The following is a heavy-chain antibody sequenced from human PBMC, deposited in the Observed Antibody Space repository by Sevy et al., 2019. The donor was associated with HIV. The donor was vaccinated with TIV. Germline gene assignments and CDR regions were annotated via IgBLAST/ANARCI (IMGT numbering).Heavy chain of an antibody. CDR3: ARDWDYYDSSDHYGMDV. CDR2: ISSSGSTI. V-gene: IGHV3-11*01. J-gene: IGHJ6*02. D-gene: IGHD3-22*01. CDR1: GFTFSDYY. Sequence: GGSLRLSCAASGFTFSDYYMSWIRQAPGKGLEWVSYISSSGSTIYYADSVKGRFTIPRDNAKNSLYLQMNSLRAEDTAVYYCARDWDYYDSSDHYGMDVWGQGTTVTVSS.